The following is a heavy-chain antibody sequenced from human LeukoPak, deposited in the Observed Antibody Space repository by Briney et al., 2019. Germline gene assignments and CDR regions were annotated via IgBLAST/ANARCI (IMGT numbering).Heavy chain of an antibody. CDR2: INSDGTST. CDR1: GHTFSNSW. J-gene: IGHJ5*02. V-gene: IGHV3-74*01. D-gene: IGHD3-9*01. Sequence: PGGSLRLSCAASGHTFSNSWMHWVRQAPGKGLVWVSRINSDGTSTRYADPVKGRFTISRDNAKNTLYLQMNSLRAEDTAVYYCAKATYYDILTGYYTWGQGTLVTVSS. CDR3: AKATYYDILTGYYT.